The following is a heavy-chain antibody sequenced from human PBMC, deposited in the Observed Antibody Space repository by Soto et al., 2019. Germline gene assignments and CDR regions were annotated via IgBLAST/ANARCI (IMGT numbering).Heavy chain of an antibody. CDR3: ARGASDYGDFSPSDF. D-gene: IGHD4-17*01. Sequence: QVQLVESGGGVVQTGRSLRLSCAASGFHITNYGMHWVRQAPGKGLEWVAVIWYDGSHKYYADSVKGRFTISRDNSKNTLYLHLNSLRAEDAAVYYCARGASDYGDFSPSDFWGQGTLVTVSS. CDR2: IWYDGSHK. J-gene: IGHJ4*02. CDR1: GFHITNYG. V-gene: IGHV3-33*01.